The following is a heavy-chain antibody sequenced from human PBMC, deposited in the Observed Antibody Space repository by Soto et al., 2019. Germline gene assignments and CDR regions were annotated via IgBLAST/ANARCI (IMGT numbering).Heavy chain of an antibody. J-gene: IGHJ6*02. Sequence: QVQLQQWGAGLLKPSETLSLTCAVNGGSFSAYYWTWIRQPPGRGLEWIGEIDHSGSTNYNPSLESRVTISIDTAKNRFSLNVTSVTAADTAVYYCVSGLRYSGMDVWGQGTPVTVS. D-gene: IGHD2-15*01. CDR3: VSGLRYSGMDV. CDR2: IDHSGST. CDR1: GGSFSAYY. V-gene: IGHV4-34*01.